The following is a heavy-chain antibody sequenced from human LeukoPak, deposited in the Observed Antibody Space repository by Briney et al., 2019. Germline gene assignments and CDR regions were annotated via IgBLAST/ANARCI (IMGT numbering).Heavy chain of an antibody. J-gene: IGHJ4*02. CDR1: GFTFSTYS. D-gene: IGHD2-21*02. CDR2: ISFTNTI. Sequence: GGSLRLSCAASGFTFSTYSMNWVRQAPGKGLEWVSSISFTNTIFYAASVKGRFTISRDNAKNSLYLQMYSLRGEDTAVYYCAREQTRGGDLDYWGQGALVTVSS. V-gene: IGHV3-21*01. CDR3: AREQTRGGDLDY.